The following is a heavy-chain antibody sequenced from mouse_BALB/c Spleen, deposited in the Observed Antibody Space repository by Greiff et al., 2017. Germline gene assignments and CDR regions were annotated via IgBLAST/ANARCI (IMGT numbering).Heavy chain of an antibody. CDR1: GFTFTDYY. J-gene: IGHJ1*01. V-gene: IGHV7-3*02. Sequence: EVQLVESGGGLVQPGGSLRLSCATSGFTFTDYYMSWVRQPPGKALEWLGFIRNKANGYTTEYSASVKGRFTISRDNSQSILYLQMNTLRAEDSATYYCASVYGNSYWYFDVWGAGTTVTVSS. CDR3: ASVYGNSYWYFDV. CDR2: IRNKANGYTT. D-gene: IGHD2-1*01.